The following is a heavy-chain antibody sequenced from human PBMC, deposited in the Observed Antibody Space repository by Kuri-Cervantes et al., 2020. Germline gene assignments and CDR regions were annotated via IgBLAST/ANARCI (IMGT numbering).Heavy chain of an antibody. CDR1: GAPIISDF. V-gene: IGHV4-59*01. Sequence: GSLRLSCTVSGAPIISDFWNWIRLPPGKGLEWIGYIYYSGSTNYNPSLKSRVTISVDTSKNQFSLKLSSVTAADTAVYYCARVVGSGWPSYYYYYMDVWGKGTTVTVSS. D-gene: IGHD6-19*01. CDR3: ARVVGSGWPSYYYYYMDV. CDR2: IYYSGST. J-gene: IGHJ6*03.